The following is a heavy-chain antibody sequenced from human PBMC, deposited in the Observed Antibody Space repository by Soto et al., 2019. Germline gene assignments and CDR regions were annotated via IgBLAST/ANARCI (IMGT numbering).Heavy chain of an antibody. V-gene: IGHV3-48*01. D-gene: IGHD5-12*01. CDR2: ISSSSTI. J-gene: IGHJ4*02. CDR1: GFTFSSYS. Sequence: GGSLRLSCAASGFTFSSYSMNWVRQAPGKGLEWVSYISSSSTIYYADSVKGRFTISRDNAKKSLSLQMNSLRAEDSAVYYCARDGAWMYLFDHWGQGTLVTVSS. CDR3: ARDGAWMYLFDH.